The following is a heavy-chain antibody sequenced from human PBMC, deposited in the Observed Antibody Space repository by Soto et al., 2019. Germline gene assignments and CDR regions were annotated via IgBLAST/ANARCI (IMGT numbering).Heavy chain of an antibody. D-gene: IGHD1-26*01. J-gene: IGHJ6*02. CDR3: AKGPHLRVGSGMDV. CDR2: ISGSGGST. V-gene: IGHV3-23*01. CDR1: GFTFSSYS. Sequence: XGSLRLSCAASGFTFSSYSMSWVRQAPGKGLEWVSAISGSGGSTYYADSVKGRFTISRDNSKNTLYLQMNSLRAEDTAVYYCAKGPHLRVGSGMDVWGQGTTVTVSS.